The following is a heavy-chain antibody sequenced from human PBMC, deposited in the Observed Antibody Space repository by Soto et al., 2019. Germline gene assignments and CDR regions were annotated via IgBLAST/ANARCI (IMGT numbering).Heavy chain of an antibody. J-gene: IGHJ6*03. D-gene: IGHD3-10*01. V-gene: IGHV4-59*01. CDR3: ARGRGYYGSGSYYVPHYYYMDV. Sequence: SETLSLTCTVSGGSISSYYWSWIRQPPGKGLEWIGYIYYSGSTNYNPSLKSRVTISVDTSKNQFSLKLSSVTAADTAVYYCARGRGYYGSGSYYVPHYYYMDVWGKGTTVTVSS. CDR1: GGSISSYY. CDR2: IYYSGST.